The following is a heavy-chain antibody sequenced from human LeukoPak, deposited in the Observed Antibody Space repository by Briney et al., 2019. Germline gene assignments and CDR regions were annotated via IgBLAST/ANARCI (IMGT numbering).Heavy chain of an antibody. CDR2: IYSGGST. J-gene: IGHJ3*02. Sequence: GGSLRLSCAASGFTVSSNYMSWVRQAPGKGLEWVSVIYSGGSTYYADSVEGRLTISRDNSKNTLYLQMNGLRAEDTAVYYCAGGSYRDAFDIWGQGTMVTVSS. CDR1: GFTVSSNY. CDR3: AGGSYRDAFDI. D-gene: IGHD1-26*01. V-gene: IGHV3-66*01.